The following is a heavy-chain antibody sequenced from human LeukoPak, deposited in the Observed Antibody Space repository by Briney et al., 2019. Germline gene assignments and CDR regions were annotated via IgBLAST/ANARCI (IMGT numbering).Heavy chain of an antibody. CDR2: IYYSGST. Sequence: SETLPLTCTVSGGSIITSSYYWGWIRQPPAKGLEWIGSIYYSGSTYYNPSLKSRVTISVDTSKNQFSLKLSSVTAADTAVYYCARHSCSSSGNNWFDPWGQGTLVTVSS. V-gene: IGHV4-39*01. D-gene: IGHD6-6*01. J-gene: IGHJ5*02. CDR1: GGSIITSSYY. CDR3: ARHSCSSSGNNWFDP.